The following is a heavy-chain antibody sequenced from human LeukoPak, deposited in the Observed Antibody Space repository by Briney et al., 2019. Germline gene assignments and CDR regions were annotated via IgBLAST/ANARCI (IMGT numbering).Heavy chain of an antibody. CDR3: ATDRVAAAGTNFDY. V-gene: IGHV1-2*02. CDR1: GYTFTGYY. Sequence: ASVKVSCKASGYTFTGYYMHWVRQAPGQGLEWMGWINPNSGGTNYAQKFQGRVTMTRDTSISTAYMELSRLRSDDTAVYYCATDRVAAAGTNFDYWGQGTLVTVSS. CDR2: INPNSGGT. J-gene: IGHJ4*02. D-gene: IGHD6-13*01.